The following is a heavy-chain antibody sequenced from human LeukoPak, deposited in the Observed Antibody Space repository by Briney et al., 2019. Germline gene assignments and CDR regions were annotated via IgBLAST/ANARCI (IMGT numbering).Heavy chain of an antibody. D-gene: IGHD1-1*01. CDR1: GGSISSSGYY. V-gene: IGHV4-39*01. Sequence: SETLSLTCTVSGGSISSSGYYWGWIRQPPGKGLEWIGSIFYSGSTYYNPSLKSRVTISVDTSKNQFSLKLSSVTAADTAVYYCASPGTTGTPYYFDYWGQGTLVTVSS. CDR2: IFYSGST. CDR3: ASPGTTGTPYYFDY. J-gene: IGHJ4*02.